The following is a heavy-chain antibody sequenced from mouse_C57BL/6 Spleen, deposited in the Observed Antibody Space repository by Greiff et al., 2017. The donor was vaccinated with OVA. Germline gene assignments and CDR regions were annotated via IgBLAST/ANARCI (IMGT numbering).Heavy chain of an antibody. Sequence: QVQLQQSGAELARPGASVKLSCKASGYTFTSYGISWVKQRTGQGLEWIGEIYPRSGNTYYNEKFKGKATLTADKSSSTAYMELRSLTSEDSAVYFCARSGGSSYDGDYFDYWGQGTTLTVSS. CDR3: ARSGGSSYDGDYFDY. CDR2: IYPRSGNT. V-gene: IGHV1-81*01. D-gene: IGHD1-1*01. CDR1: GYTFTSYG. J-gene: IGHJ2*01.